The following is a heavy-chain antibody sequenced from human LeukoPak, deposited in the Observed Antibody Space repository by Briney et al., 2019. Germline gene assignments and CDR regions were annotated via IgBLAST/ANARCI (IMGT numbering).Heavy chain of an antibody. D-gene: IGHD3-10*01. CDR1: GGTFSSYA. CDR2: IIPIFGTA. V-gene: IGHV1-69*13. CDR3: AREITMVRAFDY. J-gene: IGHJ4*02. Sequence: SVKVSCKASGGTFSSYAISWVRQAPGQGLEWMGGIIPIFGTANYAQKFQGRVTITADESTSTAYMELSSLRSEDTAVYYRAREITMVRAFDYWGQGTLVTVSS.